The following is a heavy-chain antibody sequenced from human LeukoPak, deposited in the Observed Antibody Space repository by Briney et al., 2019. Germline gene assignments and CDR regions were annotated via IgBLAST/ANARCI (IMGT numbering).Heavy chain of an antibody. CDR1: GYIFTSYW. D-gene: IGHD2-2*02. J-gene: IGHJ4*02. Sequence: GESLKISCKGSGYIFTSYWIGWVRQMPGKGLEWMGIIYPGDSDTRYSPSFQGQVTISADKSISTAYLQWSSLKASDTAMYYCARTHCSSTSCYTAHFDYWGQGTLVTVSS. CDR3: ARTHCSSTSCYTAHFDY. CDR2: IYPGDSDT. V-gene: IGHV5-51*01.